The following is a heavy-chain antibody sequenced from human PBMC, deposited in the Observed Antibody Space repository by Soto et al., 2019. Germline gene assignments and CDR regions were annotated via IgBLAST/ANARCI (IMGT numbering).Heavy chain of an antibody. CDR1: GFSLTTSGVG. V-gene: IGHV2-5*02. CDR2: IYWDDDK. CDR3: AHRLEYSGNWEVGWFDP. D-gene: IGHD1-26*01. Sequence: QITLKESGPTLVKPTQTLTLTCTFSGFSLTTSGVGVGWIRQPPGKALEYLALIYWDDDKRYSPSLTNRLSVTQDTSKNQVVLTMTNMDPVDTATYYFAHRLEYSGNWEVGWFDPWGQGTLVTVSS. J-gene: IGHJ5*02.